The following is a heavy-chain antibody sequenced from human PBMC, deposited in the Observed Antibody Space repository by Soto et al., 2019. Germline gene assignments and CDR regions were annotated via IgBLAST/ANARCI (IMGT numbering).Heavy chain of an antibody. V-gene: IGHV4-39*01. D-gene: IGHD6-19*01. CDR1: GGSISSSSYY. J-gene: IGHJ3*02. CDR3: ARHEAVAGYDAFDI. Sequence: QLQLQESGPGLVKPSETLSLTCTVSGGSISSSSYYWGWIRQPPGKGLEWIGSIYYSGSTYYNPSLKSRVTISVDTSKNQFSLKLSSVTAADTAVYYCARHEAVAGYDAFDIWGQGTMVTVSS. CDR2: IYYSGST.